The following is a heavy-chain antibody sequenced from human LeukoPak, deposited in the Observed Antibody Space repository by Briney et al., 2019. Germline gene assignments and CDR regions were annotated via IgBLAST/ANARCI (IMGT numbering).Heavy chain of an antibody. J-gene: IGHJ5*02. CDR3: AKDRAAMVLGWFDP. CDR2: ISWNSGSI. V-gene: IGHV3-9*01. D-gene: IGHD5-18*01. Sequence: GRSLRLSCAASGFTFDDYAMHWVRQAPGKGLEWVSGISWNSGSIGYADSVKGRFTISRDNAKNSLYLQMNSLRAEDTALHYCAKDRAAMVLGWFDPWGQGTLVTVSS. CDR1: GFTFDDYA.